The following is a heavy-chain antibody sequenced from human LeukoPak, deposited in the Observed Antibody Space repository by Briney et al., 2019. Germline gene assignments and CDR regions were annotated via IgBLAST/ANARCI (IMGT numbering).Heavy chain of an antibody. CDR2: IYYSGST. CDR3: ARNEAGTYYYYYGMDV. CDR1: GGSISSYY. Sequence: SETLSLTCTVSGGSISSYYWSWIRQPPGKGLEWIGYIYYSGSTNYNPSLKSRVTISVDTSKNQFSLKLSSVTAADTAVYYCARNEAGTYYYYYGMDVWAKGPRSPSP. J-gene: IGHJ6*02. V-gene: IGHV4-59*01. D-gene: IGHD6-19*01.